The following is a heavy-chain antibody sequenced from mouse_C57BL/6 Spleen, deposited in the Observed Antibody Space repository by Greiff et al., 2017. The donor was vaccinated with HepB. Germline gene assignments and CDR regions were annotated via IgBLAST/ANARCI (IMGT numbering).Heavy chain of an antibody. CDR3: ARRSSGWFAY. Sequence: VQLKESGPGLVKPSQSLSLTCSVTGYSITSGYYWNWIRQFPGNKLEWMGYISYDGSNNYNPSLKNRISITRDTSKNQFFLKLNSVTTEDTATYYCARRSSGWFAYWGQGTLVTVSA. J-gene: IGHJ3*01. CDR1: GYSITSGYY. D-gene: IGHD3-2*02. V-gene: IGHV3-6*01. CDR2: ISYDGSN.